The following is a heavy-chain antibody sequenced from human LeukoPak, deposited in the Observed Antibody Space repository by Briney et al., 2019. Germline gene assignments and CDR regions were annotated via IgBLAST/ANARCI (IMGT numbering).Heavy chain of an antibody. Sequence: GGSLRLSCAASGFTFSSCGMQWVRQAPGKGLEWVAVISYDGSNKYYADSVKGRFTISRDNSKNTLHLQMNSLRAEDTAAYYCAKDGTSVATAGSHFDYWGQGTLVTVSS. D-gene: IGHD6-13*01. CDR1: GFTFSSCG. CDR3: AKDGTSVATAGSHFDY. CDR2: ISYDGSNK. J-gene: IGHJ4*02. V-gene: IGHV3-30*18.